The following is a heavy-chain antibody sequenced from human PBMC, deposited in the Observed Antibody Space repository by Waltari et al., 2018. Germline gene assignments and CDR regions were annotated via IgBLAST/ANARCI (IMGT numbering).Heavy chain of an antibody. Sequence: QVQLVQSGAEVKKPGASVKVSCKASGYTFTSYDINWVRQATGQGLEWMGWMNPNSGNTGYAQKFQGRVTMTRNTSISTAYMELSSRRSEDTAVYYCARGRTVGLVVVVAAPDYWGQGTLVTVSS. D-gene: IGHD2-15*01. V-gene: IGHV1-8*01. CDR1: GYTFTSYD. CDR2: MNPNSGNT. J-gene: IGHJ4*02. CDR3: ARGRTVGLVVVVAAPDY.